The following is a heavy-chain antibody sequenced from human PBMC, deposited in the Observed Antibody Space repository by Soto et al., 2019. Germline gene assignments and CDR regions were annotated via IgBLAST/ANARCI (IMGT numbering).Heavy chain of an antibody. V-gene: IGHV4-31*03. Sequence: QVQLQESGPGLVEPAQTLSLTCTVSGGSVSSGGYYWSWIRQHPGKGLEWIGYIYYSGSTYYNPSLKSRVNISVDTSKNQFSLKLSSVTAAVRAVYYCAREQHTTNYFDYWGQGTLVTVSS. J-gene: IGHJ4*02. CDR3: AREQHTTNYFDY. CDR1: GGSVSSGGYY. CDR2: IYYSGST. D-gene: IGHD1-1*01.